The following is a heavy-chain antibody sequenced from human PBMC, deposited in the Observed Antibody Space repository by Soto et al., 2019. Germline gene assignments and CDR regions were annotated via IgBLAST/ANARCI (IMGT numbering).Heavy chain of an antibody. J-gene: IGHJ1*01. CDR1: GYTFTGYY. V-gene: IGHV1-2*02. CDR2: INPNSGGT. CDR3: ARGVGIVVVVAATQTYFQH. Sequence: QVQLVQSGAEVKKPGSSVKVSCKASGYTFTGYYMHWVRQAPGQGLEWMGWINPNSGGTNYAQKFQGRVSMTRDTSVSTAYMELSRLRSDDTAVYYCARGVGIVVVVAATQTYFQHWGQGTLVTVSS. D-gene: IGHD2-15*01.